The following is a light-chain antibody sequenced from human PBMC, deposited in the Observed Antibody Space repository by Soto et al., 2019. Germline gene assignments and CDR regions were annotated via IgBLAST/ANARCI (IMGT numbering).Light chain of an antibody. CDR2: GAS. V-gene: IGKV3-15*01. J-gene: IGKJ1*01. Sequence: EIVMTQSPATMSVSPGERATLSCRASQSMGSNVAWYQQKPGQAPRLLIYGASTRATGIPARFSGSGSGTEFTLTINSLQSEDFAVYYCQQYNNWPRTFGQGTKVDIK. CDR1: QSMGSN. CDR3: QQYNNWPRT.